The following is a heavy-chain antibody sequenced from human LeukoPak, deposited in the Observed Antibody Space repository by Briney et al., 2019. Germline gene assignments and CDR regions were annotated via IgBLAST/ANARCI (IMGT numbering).Heavy chain of an antibody. J-gene: IGHJ4*02. Sequence: ASVKVSCKASGYTFTGYYMHWVRQAPGQGLEWMGWINPNSGGTNYAQKFQGRVTMTRDTSISTAYMELSRLRSDDTAVYYCARAHSSSWPMYYFDYWGQGTLVTVSS. CDR3: ARAHSSSWPMYYFDY. CDR1: GYTFTGYY. V-gene: IGHV1-2*02. D-gene: IGHD6-13*01. CDR2: INPNSGGT.